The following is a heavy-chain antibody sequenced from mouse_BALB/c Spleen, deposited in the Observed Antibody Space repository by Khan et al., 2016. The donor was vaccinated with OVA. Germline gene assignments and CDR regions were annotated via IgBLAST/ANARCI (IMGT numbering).Heavy chain of an antibody. CDR3: ARKNGSDFDY. CDR2: INPHIGET. Sequence: VQLKESGPELVKPGTSVKISCKASGYSFTGYFMNWVMQSHGKSLEWIGRINPHIGETFYNQKFKGKATLTVDESSSTAHMELRSLASEGSAVYYCARKNGSDFDYWGQGTTLTVSS. CDR1: GYSFTGYF. D-gene: IGHD1-1*01. J-gene: IGHJ2*01. V-gene: IGHV1-20*02.